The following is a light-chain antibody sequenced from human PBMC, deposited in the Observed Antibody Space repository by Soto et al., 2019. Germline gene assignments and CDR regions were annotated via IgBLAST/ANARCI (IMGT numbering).Light chain of an antibody. CDR1: QSVSSSY. J-gene: IGKJ1*01. CDR3: QQYDGSPVT. Sequence: EIVLTQSPGTLSLSPGERATLSCRASQSVSSSYLAWYQQKPGRAPRLLIYGASSRATGIPDRFSGSGSGNDFILTISRLEPEDLAVYYWQQYDGSPVTFGQGTKVEIK. V-gene: IGKV3-20*01. CDR2: GAS.